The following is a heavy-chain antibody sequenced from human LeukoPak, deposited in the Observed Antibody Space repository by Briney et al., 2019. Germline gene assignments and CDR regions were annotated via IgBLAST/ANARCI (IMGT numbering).Heavy chain of an antibody. CDR2: ISYDGSNK. CDR1: GFTFSSYG. Sequence: PGGSLRLSCAASGFTFSSYGMHWVRQAPGKGLEWVAVISYDGSNKYYADSVKGRFTISRDNSKNTLYLQMNSLRAEDTAVYYCAKARSVGATMSHAFDIWGQGTMVTVSS. J-gene: IGHJ3*02. CDR3: AKARSVGATMSHAFDI. V-gene: IGHV3-30*18. D-gene: IGHD1-26*01.